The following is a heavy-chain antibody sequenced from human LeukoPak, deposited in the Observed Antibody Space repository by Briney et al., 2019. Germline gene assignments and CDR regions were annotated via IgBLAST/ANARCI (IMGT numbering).Heavy chain of an antibody. V-gene: IGHV4-34*01. J-gene: IGHJ6*04. CDR1: GGSFSGYY. Sequence: PSETLSLTCAVYGGSFSGYYWSWTRQPPGKGLEWIGEINHSGSTNYNPSLKSRVTISVDTSKNQFSLKLSSVTAADTAVYYCARGHTVTTYYYYYGMDVWGKGTTVTVSS. CDR2: INHSGST. D-gene: IGHD4-17*01. CDR3: ARGHTVTTYYYYYGMDV.